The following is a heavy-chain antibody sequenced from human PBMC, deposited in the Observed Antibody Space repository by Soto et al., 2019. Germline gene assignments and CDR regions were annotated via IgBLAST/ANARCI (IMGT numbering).Heavy chain of an antibody. D-gene: IGHD1-26*01. Sequence: GGSLRLSCAASGFTFSNAWMSWVRQAPGKGLEWVGRIKSKTDGGTTDYAAPVKGRFTISRDDSKNTLYLQMNSLKTEDTAVYYCIGKWELLRGGDYWGQGTLVTVSS. J-gene: IGHJ4*02. CDR2: IKSKTDGGTT. CDR3: IGKWELLRGGDY. CDR1: GFTFSNAW. V-gene: IGHV3-15*01.